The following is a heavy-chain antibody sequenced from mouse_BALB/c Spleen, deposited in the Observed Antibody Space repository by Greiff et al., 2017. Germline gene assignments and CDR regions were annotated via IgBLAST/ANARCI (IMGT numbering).Heavy chain of an antibody. V-gene: IGHV2-9*02. CDR1: GFSLTSYG. D-gene: IGHD2-14*01. J-gene: IGHJ3*01. CDR3: AHRYDENALAY. CDR2: IWAGGST. Sequence: QVQLKESGPGLVAPSQSLSITCTVSGFSLTSYGVHWVRQPPGKGLEWLGVIWAGGSTNYNSALMSRLSISKDNSKSQVFLKMNSLQTDDTAMYYCAHRYDENALAYWGQGTLVTVSA.